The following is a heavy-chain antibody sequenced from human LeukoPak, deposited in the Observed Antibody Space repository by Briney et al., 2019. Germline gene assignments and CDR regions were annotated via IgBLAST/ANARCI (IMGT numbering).Heavy chain of an antibody. Sequence: GGSLRLSCAASGFTFSTYWMHWVRQAPGKGLVWVSRISSDAITTNYADSVKGRFTVSRDNSKNTVYLQMSSLRAEDTAVYYCVADGRDGYNVYFHHWGQGTLVTVSS. J-gene: IGHJ1*01. D-gene: IGHD5-24*01. CDR3: VADGRDGYNVYFHH. CDR2: ISSDAITT. V-gene: IGHV3-74*01. CDR1: GFTFSTYW.